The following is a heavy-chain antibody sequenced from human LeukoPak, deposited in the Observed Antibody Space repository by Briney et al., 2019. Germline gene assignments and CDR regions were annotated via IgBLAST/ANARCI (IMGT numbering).Heavy chain of an antibody. CDR2: ICTSGIT. J-gene: IGHJ5*02. V-gene: IGHV4-4*07. CDR3: AREEEQMARGLDP. CDR1: GGSISTYY. D-gene: IGHD5-24*01. Sequence: SETLSLTCTVSGGSISTYYWSWIRQPAGGGLEGIGRICTSGITNYNPSLTSRVTMSVDTSKNQFSLKLSSVTAADTAVYYCAREEEQMARGLDPWGQGALVTVSS.